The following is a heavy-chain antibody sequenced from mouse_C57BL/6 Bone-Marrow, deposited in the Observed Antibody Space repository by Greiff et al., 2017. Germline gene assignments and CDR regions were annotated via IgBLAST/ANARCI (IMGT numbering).Heavy chain of an antibody. J-gene: IGHJ2*01. CDR3: ARGGPTAQAYFDY. V-gene: IGHV1-82*01. D-gene: IGHD3-2*02. CDR1: GYAFSCSW. Sequence: VQLQQSGPELVKPGASVKISCKASGYAFSCSWLNWVRQRPGKGLEWIGRIYPGDGGTNYNGKFKGKATLTADKSSSTSYMQLSSLTSEDSAVYCCARGGPTAQAYFDYWGQGTTLTVSS. CDR2: IYPGDGGT.